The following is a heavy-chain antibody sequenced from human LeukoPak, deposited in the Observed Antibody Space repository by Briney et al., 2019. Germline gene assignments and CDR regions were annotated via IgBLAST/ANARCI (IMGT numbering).Heavy chain of an antibody. Sequence: PSETLSLTCTVSGGSISSYHWSWIRQPPGKGLEWIGYIYYSGSTNYNPSLKSRVTISVDTSKNQFSLKLSSVTAADTAVYYCAREVYCGGDCYSGFDYWGQGTLVTVSS. V-gene: IGHV4-59*01. CDR3: AREVYCGGDCYSGFDY. D-gene: IGHD2-21*02. J-gene: IGHJ4*02. CDR1: GGSISSYH. CDR2: IYYSGST.